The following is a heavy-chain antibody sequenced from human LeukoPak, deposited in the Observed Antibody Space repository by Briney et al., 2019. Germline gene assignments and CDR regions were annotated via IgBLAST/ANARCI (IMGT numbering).Heavy chain of an antibody. Sequence: ASVKVSFKSSAYTFTGYYMHWVRQAPGQGLEWMGWVNPQSGGTNYAQNFQGRVTMTRDTSIRKAYMELSRLRSDDTAVYYCARGIIAAADNNWFDPWGQGTLVTVSS. CDR1: AYTFTGYY. V-gene: IGHV1-2*02. J-gene: IGHJ5*02. CDR3: ARGIIAAADNNWFDP. D-gene: IGHD6-13*01. CDR2: VNPQSGGT.